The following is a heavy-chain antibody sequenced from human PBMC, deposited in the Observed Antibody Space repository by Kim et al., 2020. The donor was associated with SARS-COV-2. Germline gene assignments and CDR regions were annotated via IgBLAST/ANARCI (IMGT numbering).Heavy chain of an antibody. V-gene: IGHV3-23*01. Sequence: GGSLRLSCAASGFTFSSYAMTWVRQAPGKGLEWVSTISGNGDGTYYADSVRGRFTISRDNSNNTLYLQLNSLRAEDTAVYYCAKDKWGAAGNFDDGGQGT. J-gene: IGHJ4*02. CDR1: GFTFSSYA. CDR3: AKDKWGAAGNFDD. CDR2: ISGNGDGT. D-gene: IGHD6-13*01.